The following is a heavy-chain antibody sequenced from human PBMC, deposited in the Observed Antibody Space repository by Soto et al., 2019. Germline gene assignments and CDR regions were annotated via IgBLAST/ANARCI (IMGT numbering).Heavy chain of an antibody. CDR1: GSPFSDHA. CDR3: ARDPSLSPMDV. CDR2: ISSSSSYI. V-gene: IGHV3-21*01. J-gene: IGHJ6*04. Sequence: GGSLRLSCVDSGSPFSDHAMSWVRQAPGKGLEWVSSISSSSSYIYYADSVKGRFTISRDNAKNSLYLQMNSLRAEDTAVYYCARDPSLSPMDVWGKGTTVTVSS.